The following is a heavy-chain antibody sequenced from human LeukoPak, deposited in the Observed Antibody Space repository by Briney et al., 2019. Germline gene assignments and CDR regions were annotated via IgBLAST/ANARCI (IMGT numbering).Heavy chain of an antibody. J-gene: IGHJ4*02. CDR1: GYTFTGYY. V-gene: IGHV1-2*06. CDR3: ARSLGYYDFWSGSIHYFDY. D-gene: IGHD3-3*01. Sequence: ASVKVSCKASGYTFTGYYMHWVRQAPGQGLEWMGRINPNSGGTNYAQKFQGRVTMTRDTSISTAYMELSSLRSEDTAVYYCARSLGYYDFWSGSIHYFDYWGQGTLVTVSS. CDR2: INPNSGGT.